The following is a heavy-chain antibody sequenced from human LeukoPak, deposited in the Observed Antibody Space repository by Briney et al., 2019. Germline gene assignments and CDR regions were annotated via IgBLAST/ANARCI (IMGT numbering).Heavy chain of an antibody. CDR3: TRNPGMDV. V-gene: IGHV3-74*01. J-gene: IGHJ6*02. CDR1: GFTFSTYW. Sequence: GGSLSLFCAASGFTFSTYWMHWVRQAPGKGLVWVSRINGDGSSSTYADSVKGRFTISRDNAKNTLYLQMNSLRTEDTAVYYCTRNPGMDVWGQGTTVTVSS. CDR2: INGDGSSS.